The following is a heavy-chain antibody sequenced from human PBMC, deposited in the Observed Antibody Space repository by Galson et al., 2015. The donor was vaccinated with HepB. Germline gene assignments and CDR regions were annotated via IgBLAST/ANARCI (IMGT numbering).Heavy chain of an antibody. J-gene: IGHJ3*02. CDR3: ARDGEPGSSVAFDI. V-gene: IGHV3-30-3*01. CDR2: IAYDGSIK. CDR1: GFTFSSYT. Sequence: SLRLSCAASGFTFSSYTMHWVRQAPGKGLEWVAVIAYDGSIKYYADAVKGRFTISRDNSKNTLYLQMNSLRAEDTAVFYCARDGEPGSSVAFDIWGQGTMVTVSS. D-gene: IGHD1-26*01.